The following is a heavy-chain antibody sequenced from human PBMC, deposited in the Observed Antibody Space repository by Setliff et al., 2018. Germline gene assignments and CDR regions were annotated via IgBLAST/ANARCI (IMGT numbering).Heavy chain of an antibody. CDR2: ISVYNGDT. Sequence: ASVKVSCKASGYTFRNYAFAWVRQAPGQGLEWVGWISVYNGDTNYAQKFQVRVTLTTDTSTSTAYKELRSLTSDDSAFYYCARSPSVELVTIRTNSWFTYWGQGTLVTVSS. CDR3: ARSPSVELVTIRTNSWFTY. CDR1: GYTFRNYA. J-gene: IGHJ4*02. V-gene: IGHV1-18*01. D-gene: IGHD5-18*01.